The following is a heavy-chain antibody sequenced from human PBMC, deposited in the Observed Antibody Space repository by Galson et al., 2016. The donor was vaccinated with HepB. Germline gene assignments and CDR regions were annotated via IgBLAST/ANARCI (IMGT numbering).Heavy chain of an antibody. Sequence: SVKVSCKASGYTFTTYFMHWVRQAPGQGLEWMGIINPSSGSPNYAQKFQGRVTMTRDTSTSTLYMELSSLRYEDTAVYYCVRQNYYDTSTREGGWFDPWGQGTLVTVSS. D-gene: IGHD3-22*01. CDR3: VRQNYYDTSTREGGWFDP. V-gene: IGHV1-46*01. CDR1: GYTFTTYF. CDR2: INPSSGSP. J-gene: IGHJ5*02.